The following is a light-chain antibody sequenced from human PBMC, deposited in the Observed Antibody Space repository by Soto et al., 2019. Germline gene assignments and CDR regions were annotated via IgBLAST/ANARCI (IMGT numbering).Light chain of an antibody. CDR2: DVS. J-gene: IGLJ1*01. V-gene: IGLV2-14*01. CDR3: SSYTSSSTPIYV. CDR1: SSDVGGYNY. Sequence: QSVLTQPASVSGSPGQSITISCTGTSSDVGGYNYVSRYQQHPGKAPKLMIYDVSNRPSGVSNRFSGSKSGNTASLTISGLQAEDEADYYCSSYTSSSTPIYVFGTGTKVTVL.